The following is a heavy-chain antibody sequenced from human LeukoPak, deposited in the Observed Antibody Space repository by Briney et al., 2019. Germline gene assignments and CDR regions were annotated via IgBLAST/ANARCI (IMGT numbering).Heavy chain of an antibody. D-gene: IGHD2-15*01. CDR3: ARESGGSLTRLDPFDI. CDR1: GGSISSSNW. J-gene: IGHJ3*02. CDR2: IYHSGST. Sequence: SETLSLTCAVSGGSISSSNWWSWVRQPPGKGLEWIGEIYHSGSTNYNPSLKSRVTISVDKSKNQFSLKLGSVTAADTAVYYCARESGGSLTRLDPFDIWGQGTMVTVSS. V-gene: IGHV4-4*02.